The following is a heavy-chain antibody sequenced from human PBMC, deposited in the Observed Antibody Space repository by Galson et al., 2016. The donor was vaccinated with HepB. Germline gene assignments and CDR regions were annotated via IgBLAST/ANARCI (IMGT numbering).Heavy chain of an antibody. CDR1: GFSFNTYA. J-gene: IGHJ6*04. D-gene: IGHD3-16*01. Sequence: SLRLSCAASGFSFNTYAMNWVRQAPGKGLEWVSSISSSGSYIYYKDSVKGRFTISRDNAENSLYLQMNSLRAEDTAVYYCARLIASPWNDYYYYGMDVWGKGTTVTVSS. CDR2: ISSSGSYI. V-gene: IGHV3-21*06. CDR3: ARLIASPWNDYYYYGMDV.